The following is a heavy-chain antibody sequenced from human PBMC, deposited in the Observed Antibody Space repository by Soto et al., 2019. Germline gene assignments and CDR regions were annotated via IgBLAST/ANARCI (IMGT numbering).Heavy chain of an antibody. Sequence: PSETLSLTCTVSGGSINSENFYWGWIRQPPGKGLEWIGTVYYSGNTYYDSSLKSRVTISVDTSKNQFSLKLSSVTAADTAVYHCVRLTRYNSGWYRTLDIWGQGTVVTVSS. CDR3: VRLTRYNSGWYRTLDI. D-gene: IGHD6-19*01. J-gene: IGHJ3*02. CDR1: GGSINSENFY. V-gene: IGHV4-39*01. CDR2: VYYSGNT.